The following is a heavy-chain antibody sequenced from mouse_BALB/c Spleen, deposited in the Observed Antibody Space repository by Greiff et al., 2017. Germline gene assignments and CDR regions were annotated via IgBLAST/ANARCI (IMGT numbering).Heavy chain of an antibody. D-gene: IGHD2-5*01. J-gene: IGHJ4*01. V-gene: IGHV5-6*02. Sequence: DVKLVESGGDLVKPGGSLKLSCAASGFTFSSYGMSWVRQTPDKRLEWVATISSGGSYTYYPDSVKGRFTISRDNAKNTLYLQMSSLKSEDTAMYYCARASNHYAMDYWGQGTSVTVSS. CDR1: GFTFSSYG. CDR3: ARASNHYAMDY. CDR2: ISSGGSYT.